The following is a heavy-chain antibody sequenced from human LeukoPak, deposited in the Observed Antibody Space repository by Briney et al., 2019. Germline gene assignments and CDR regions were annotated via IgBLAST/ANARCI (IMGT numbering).Heavy chain of an antibody. D-gene: IGHD3-22*01. CDR1: GFTFSIYA. J-gene: IGHJ4*02. Sequence: GGSLRLSCAASGFTFSIYAMSWVRQAPGKGLEWVSAISGSGGSTYYADSVKGRFTISRDNSKNTLYLQMNSLRAEDTAVYSCAKATYYYDNSGPFDYWGQGTLVTVSS. CDR2: ISGSGGST. V-gene: IGHV3-23*01. CDR3: AKATYYYDNSGPFDY.